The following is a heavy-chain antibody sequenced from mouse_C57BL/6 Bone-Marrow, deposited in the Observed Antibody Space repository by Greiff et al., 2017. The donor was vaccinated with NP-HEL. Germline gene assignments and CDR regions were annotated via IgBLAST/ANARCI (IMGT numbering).Heavy chain of an antibody. CDR1: GYTFTSYW. D-gene: IGHD2-5*01. CDR2: INPSNGGN. V-gene: IGHV1-53*01. CDR3: ARSYSNYLSWFAY. J-gene: IGHJ3*01. Sequence: VQLQQPGTELVKPGASVKLSCKASGYTFTSYWMHWVKQRPGQGLEWIGNINPSNGGNNYNEKFKSKATLTVDKSSSTAYMQLSSLTSEDSSVYYCARSYSNYLSWFAYWGQGTLVTVSA.